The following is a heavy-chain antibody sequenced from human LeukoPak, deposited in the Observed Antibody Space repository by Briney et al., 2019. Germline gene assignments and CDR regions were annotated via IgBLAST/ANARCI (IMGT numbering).Heavy chain of an antibody. CDR3: AEEPREYCGSNACPDWLDD. CDR2: IWSDATNM. D-gene: IGHD2-2*01. Sequence: PGGSLRLSCTPSGFTFSHYGVHWVRQAPGKGLEGVAVIWSDATNMYYGDSVKGRFTISRDNSKNTIYLQMNSLRVEDTALYYCAEEPREYCGSNACPDWLDDWGQGTLVTVSS. CDR1: GFTFSHYG. V-gene: IGHV3-33*06. J-gene: IGHJ5*02.